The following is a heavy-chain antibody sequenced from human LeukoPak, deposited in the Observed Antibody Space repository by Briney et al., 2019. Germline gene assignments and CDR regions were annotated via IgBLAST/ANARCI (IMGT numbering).Heavy chain of an antibody. CDR3: ARFATHLIDGSGN. Sequence: GGSLRLSCAASGFTFSSYGMHWVRQAPGKGLEWVAVISYDGSNKYYADSVKGRFTISRDNSKNTLYLQMNSLRAEDTAVYYCARFATHLIDGSGNWGQGTLVTVSS. J-gene: IGHJ4*02. V-gene: IGHV3-30*03. CDR2: ISYDGSNK. D-gene: IGHD3-10*01. CDR1: GFTFSSYG.